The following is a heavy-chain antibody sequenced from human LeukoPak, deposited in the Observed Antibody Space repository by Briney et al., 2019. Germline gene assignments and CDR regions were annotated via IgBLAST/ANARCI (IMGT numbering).Heavy chain of an antibody. J-gene: IGHJ4*02. CDR3: ARGFCSGGSCYSLDY. D-gene: IGHD2-15*01. Sequence: SVKVSCKASGGTFSSYAISWVRQAPGQGLEWMGGIIPIFGTANYAQNFQGRVTITADESTSTAYMELSSLRSEDTAVYYCARGFCSGGSCYSLDYWGQGTLVTVSS. CDR1: GGTFSSYA. CDR2: IIPIFGTA. V-gene: IGHV1-69*13.